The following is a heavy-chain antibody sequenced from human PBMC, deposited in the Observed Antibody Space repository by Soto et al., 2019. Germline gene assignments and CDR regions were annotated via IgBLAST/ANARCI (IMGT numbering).Heavy chain of an antibody. CDR1: GFTFSSYS. Sequence: GGSLRLSCAASGFTFSSYSMNWVRQAPGKGLEWVSYISSSSSTIYYADSVKGRFTISRDNAKNSLYLQMNSLRAEDTAVYYCARDLFGYYMDVWGKGTTVTVSS. D-gene: IGHD3-10*01. V-gene: IGHV3-48*01. CDR3: ARDLFGYYMDV. CDR2: ISSSSSTI. J-gene: IGHJ6*03.